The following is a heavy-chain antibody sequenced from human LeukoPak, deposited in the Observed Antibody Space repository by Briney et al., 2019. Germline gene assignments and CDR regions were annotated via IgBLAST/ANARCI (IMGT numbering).Heavy chain of an antibody. Sequence: SGTLSLTCAVSGGSISSTNWWSWVRQSPGKGLEYIGEIYHSGATNYTPSLKSRVTISLDKSENHFSLKLTSVTAADTAVYYCARVVVVSATLKDWFDPWGQGILATVSS. CDR3: ARVVVVSATLKDWFDP. CDR2: IYHSGAT. V-gene: IGHV4-4*02. D-gene: IGHD2-15*01. J-gene: IGHJ5*02. CDR1: GGSISSTNW.